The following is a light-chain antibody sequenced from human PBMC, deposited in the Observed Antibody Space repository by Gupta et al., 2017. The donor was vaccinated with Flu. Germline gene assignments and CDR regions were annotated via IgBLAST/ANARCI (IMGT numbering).Light chain of an antibody. J-gene: IGLJ2*01. CDR2: END. CDR3: AAWDSSRIAGF. CDR1: SSNIGKNY. Sequence: KVTISCSGSSSNIGKNYVSWYQQLPGTAPKLLIYENDQRPSGIPDRFSGSKSGTSATLGISGLQTGDEADYYCAAWDSSRIAGFFGGGTTLTVL. V-gene: IGLV1-51*02.